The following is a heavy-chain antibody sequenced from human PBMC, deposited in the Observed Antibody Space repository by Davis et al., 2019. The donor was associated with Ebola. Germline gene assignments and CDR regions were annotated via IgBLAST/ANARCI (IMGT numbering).Heavy chain of an antibody. D-gene: IGHD6-13*01. Sequence: PGGSLRLSCAGSGFDFGFYSMNWVRQSPGRGLEWVASITPTSSYTFYSESLKGRFTISRDNARGSLFLQMDSLGAEDTALYYCAREASIAADFDYWGQGTLVTVSS. CDR1: GFDFGFYS. V-gene: IGHV3-21*01. CDR3: AREASIAADFDY. CDR2: ITPTSSYT. J-gene: IGHJ4*02.